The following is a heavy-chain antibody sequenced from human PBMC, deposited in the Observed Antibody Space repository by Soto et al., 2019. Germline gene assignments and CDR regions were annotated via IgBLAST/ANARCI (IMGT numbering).Heavy chain of an antibody. CDR1: GGSISSSSYY. CDR2: IYYSGST. Sequence: QLQLQESGPGLVKPSETLSLTCTVSGGSISSSSYYWGWIRQPPGKGLEWIGSIYYSGSTYYNPSLKSRVTISVDTSKNQFSLKLSSVTAADTAVYYCTRHAYYYGSGSYLNFDYWGQGTLVTVSS. CDR3: TRHAYYYGSGSYLNFDY. V-gene: IGHV4-39*01. D-gene: IGHD3-10*01. J-gene: IGHJ4*02.